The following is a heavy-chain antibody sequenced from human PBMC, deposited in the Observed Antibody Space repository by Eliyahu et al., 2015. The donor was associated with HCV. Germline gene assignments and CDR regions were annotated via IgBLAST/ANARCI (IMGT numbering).Heavy chain of an antibody. CDR1: GYXFTGXY. D-gene: IGHD2-15*01. V-gene: IGHV1-2*04. Sequence: QVQLVQSGAEVKKPGASVKVSCKASGYXFTGXYIHWVRQAPGQGLEWMGWINPNSGGTNYAQKFQGWVTMTRDTSISTAYMELSRLRSDDTAVYYCARAKGCSGGSCFHYYYYGMDVWGQGTTVTVSS. CDR3: ARAKGCSGGSCFHYYYYGMDV. CDR2: INPNSGGT. J-gene: IGHJ6*02.